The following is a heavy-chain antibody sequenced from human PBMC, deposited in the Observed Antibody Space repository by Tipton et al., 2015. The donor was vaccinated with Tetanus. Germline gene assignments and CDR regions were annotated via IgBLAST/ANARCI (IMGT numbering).Heavy chain of an antibody. CDR2: ISSNGGNT. J-gene: IGHJ4*02. V-gene: IGHV3-64*02. D-gene: IGHD2-21*02. CDR3: ARGGGVCGDDCYWWSWFGY. CDR1: GFTFNNYA. Sequence: SLRLSCIASGFTFNNYAMHWVRQAPGKGLEFVSSISSNGGNTYYADSVKARSTISRDNSKNTLYLQMGSLRAEDMGVYHCARGGGVCGDDCYWWSWFGYWGQGTLVTVSS.